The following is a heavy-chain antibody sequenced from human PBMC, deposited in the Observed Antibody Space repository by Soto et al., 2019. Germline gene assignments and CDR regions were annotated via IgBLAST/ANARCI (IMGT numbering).Heavy chain of an antibody. D-gene: IGHD2-21*01. CDR1: GGSISNFY. J-gene: IGHJ4*02. Sequence: QVHLRESGPGLVKPSETLSLSCTVSGGSISNFYWSWIRQPPGKGLEWIGYISYSGNTNYNPSHKSRGSMAVDTFKSQSSLNLASVTVADTAVYYWAVAPWVISRAYFDSWGQGTPVTVSS. CDR3: AVAPWVISRAYFDS. CDR2: ISYSGNT. V-gene: IGHV4-59*01.